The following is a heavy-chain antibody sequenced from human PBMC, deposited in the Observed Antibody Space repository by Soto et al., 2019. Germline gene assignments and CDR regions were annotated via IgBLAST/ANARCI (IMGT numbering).Heavy chain of an antibody. J-gene: IGHJ4*02. CDR2: VYHTGNT. CDR3: AREQYNWKL. Sequence: SETLSLTCSASGVSITNYYWTWIRLPPGKGLEWIGYVYHTGNTFYNPSLKSRVTISLDTPKNQVSLSLRSVTAADTAVYYCAREQYNWKLWGQGTLVTVS. D-gene: IGHD1-20*01. CDR1: GVSITNYY. V-gene: IGHV4-59*01.